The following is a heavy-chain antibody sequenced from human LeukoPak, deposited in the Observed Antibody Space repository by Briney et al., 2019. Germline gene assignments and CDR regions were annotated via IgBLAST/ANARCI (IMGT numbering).Heavy chain of an antibody. D-gene: IGHD3-22*01. Sequence: SQTLSLTCTVSGGSISSGTYYWNWIRQPAGKILEWIGRIYTTGRTNYNPSLKSRVTISVDTSKNQFSLNLTSVTAADTAMYYCARDPYDTSANDAFDIWGQGTMVSVSS. V-gene: IGHV4-61*02. CDR1: GGSISSGTYY. CDR2: IYTTGRT. J-gene: IGHJ3*02. CDR3: ARDPYDTSANDAFDI.